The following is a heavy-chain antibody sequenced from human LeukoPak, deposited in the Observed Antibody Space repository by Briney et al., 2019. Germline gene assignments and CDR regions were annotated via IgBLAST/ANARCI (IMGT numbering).Heavy chain of an antibody. J-gene: IGHJ5*02. CDR2: IRSKAYSVTT. V-gene: IGHV3-49*03. CDR3: TRAYTQLGFDP. Sequence: QPGRSLRLSCPASGFTFGDYAMSWFRPAPGKGREWVGFIRSKAYSVTTEYAASVNGSFTVSRDDSKSIAYLQMNSLKTEDTAVYYCTRAYTQLGFDPWGQGTLVTVSS. CDR1: GFTFGDYA. D-gene: IGHD2-2*01.